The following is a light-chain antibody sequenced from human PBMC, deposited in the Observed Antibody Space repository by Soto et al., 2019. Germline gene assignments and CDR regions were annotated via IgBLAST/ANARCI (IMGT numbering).Light chain of an antibody. CDR3: SSYTSSSTFVA. CDR1: SSDVGGYNY. V-gene: IGLV2-14*01. CDR2: DVS. J-gene: IGLJ2*01. Sequence: QSVLTQPASVSRSPGQSITISCTGTSSDVGGYNYVSWYQQHPGKAPKLMIYDVSNRPSGVSNRFSGSKYGNTASLTISGLHAEDEAYYYCSSYTSSSTFVAFGGGTKLTVL.